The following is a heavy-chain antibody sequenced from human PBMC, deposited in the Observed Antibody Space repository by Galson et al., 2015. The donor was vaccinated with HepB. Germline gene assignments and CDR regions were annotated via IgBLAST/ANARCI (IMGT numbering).Heavy chain of an antibody. Sequence: SLRLSCAASGFTFGSYWMSWVRQAPGKGLEWVANIKDDGNVKLYVDSVTGRFTISRDNAKNSTYLQMNSLRVEDTARYYCVRDGGTYYLDNRGFFPLDNWGPGTLVTVSS. CDR2: IKDDGNVK. D-gene: IGHD3-10*01. J-gene: IGHJ4*02. V-gene: IGHV3-7*03. CDR3: VRDGGTYYLDNRGFFPLDN. CDR1: GFTFGSYW.